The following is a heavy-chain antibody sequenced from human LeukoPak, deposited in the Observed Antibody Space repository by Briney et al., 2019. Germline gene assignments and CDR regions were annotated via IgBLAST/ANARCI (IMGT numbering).Heavy chain of an antibody. D-gene: IGHD4-11*01. CDR3: ARVTTINDFDY. V-gene: IGHV3-30-3*01. Sequence: PGGSLRLSCAASGFTFSSYAMHWVRQAPGKGLEWVAVISYDGSNKYYADSVKGRFTISRDNSENTLYLQMNSLRTEDAAVYYCARVTTINDFDYWGQGTLVTVSS. CDR2: ISYDGSNK. J-gene: IGHJ4*02. CDR1: GFTFSSYA.